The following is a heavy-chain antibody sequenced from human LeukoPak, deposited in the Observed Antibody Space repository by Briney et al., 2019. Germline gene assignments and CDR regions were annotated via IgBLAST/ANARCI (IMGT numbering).Heavy chain of an antibody. CDR3: ARDDYGDYGGFDY. CDR1: GGSISSYY. J-gene: IGHJ4*02. D-gene: IGHD4-17*01. CDR2: IYYSGST. Sequence: PSETLPLTCTVSGGSISSYYWSWIRQPPGTGLEWIGYIYYSGSTNYHPSLKSRVTISVDTPKNQFSLKLSSVTAADTAVYYCARDDYGDYGGFDYWGQGTLVTVSS. V-gene: IGHV4-59*01.